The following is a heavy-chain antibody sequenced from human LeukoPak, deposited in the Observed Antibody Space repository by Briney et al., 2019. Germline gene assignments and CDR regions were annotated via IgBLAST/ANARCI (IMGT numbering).Heavy chain of an antibody. J-gene: IGHJ4*02. D-gene: IGHD6-6*01. CDR3: ARSRISAPVDY. Sequence: ASVKVSCKASGYTFTDYYMHWVRQAPGQGLEWMGWINTHSGGTSYAQKFQGRVTMTRDTSISTGFMELKSLGSDGTAVYYCARSRISAPVDYWGQGTLVTVSS. V-gene: IGHV1-2*02. CDR1: GYTFTDYY. CDR2: INTHSGGT.